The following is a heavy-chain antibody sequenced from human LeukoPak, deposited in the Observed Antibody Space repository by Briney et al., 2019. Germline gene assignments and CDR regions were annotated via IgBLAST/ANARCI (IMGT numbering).Heavy chain of an antibody. J-gene: IGHJ4*02. CDR2: ISSSSSYI. Sequence: GGSLRLSCAASGFTFSSYSMNWVRQVPGKGLEWVSSISSSSSYIYYADSVKGRFTISRDNSKNTLYLQMNSLRAEDTAVYYCAKKGYYDGSGYYMYYFDHWGQGTLVTVSS. CDR1: GFTFSSYS. D-gene: IGHD3-22*01. CDR3: AKKGYYDGSGYYMYYFDH. V-gene: IGHV3-21*04.